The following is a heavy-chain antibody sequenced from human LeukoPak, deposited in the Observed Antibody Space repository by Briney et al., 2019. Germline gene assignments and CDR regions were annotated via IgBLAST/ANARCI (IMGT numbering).Heavy chain of an antibody. D-gene: IGHD6-19*01. V-gene: IGHV4-39*01. CDR2: IYYSGST. J-gene: IGHJ4*02. Sequence: SETLSLTCTVSGGSISSSRDYWGWIRQPPGKGLEWIGSIYYSGSTYYNPDLKSRVTISVDTSKNQFSLKLSSVTAADTAVYYCARHVEIAVAGPIDYWGQGTLVTVSS. CDR1: GGSISSSRDY. CDR3: ARHVEIAVAGPIDY.